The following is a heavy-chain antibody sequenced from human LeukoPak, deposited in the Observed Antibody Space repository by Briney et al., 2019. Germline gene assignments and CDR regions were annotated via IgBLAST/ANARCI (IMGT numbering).Heavy chain of an antibody. Sequence: GGSLRLSCAASGFTFSSYSMNWVRQAPGKGLEWVANIRQDGSEKYYVDSVKGRFTISRDNAKNSLYLQMNSLRAEDTAVYYCASISGSDAFDIWGQGTMVTVSS. J-gene: IGHJ3*02. CDR3: ASISGSDAFDI. CDR1: GFTFSSYS. D-gene: IGHD3-22*01. CDR2: IRQDGSEK. V-gene: IGHV3-7*01.